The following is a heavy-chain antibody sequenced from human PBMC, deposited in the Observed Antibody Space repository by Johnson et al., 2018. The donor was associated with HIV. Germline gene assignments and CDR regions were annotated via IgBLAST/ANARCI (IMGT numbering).Heavy chain of an antibody. CDR3: ARARQAAFDI. J-gene: IGHJ3*02. V-gene: IGHV3-9*01. CDR1: GFTFDDYA. Sequence: VQLVESGGGLVQPGRSLRLSCAASGFTFDDYAMHWVRQAPGKGLEWVSGISWNSGSIGYADSVKGRFTISRDNAKNSLYLQMNSLRAEDTAVYYCARARQAAFDIWGQGTMVTVSS. CDR2: ISWNSGSI.